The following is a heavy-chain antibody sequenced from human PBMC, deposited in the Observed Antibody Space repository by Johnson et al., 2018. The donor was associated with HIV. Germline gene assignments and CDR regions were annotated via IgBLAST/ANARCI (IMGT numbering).Heavy chain of an antibody. CDR2: TKNKANSYTT. CDR3: ARDAPYCSGGTCYSDAFDI. CDR1: GFTLSDHY. Sequence: VQLVESGGGLVQPGGSLRLSCAASGFTLSDHYMDWVRQAAGKGLEWVGRTKNKANSYTTVYAASVKGRFTISRDDSKNSLYLQMNSLRAEDTAVYYCARDAPYCSGGTCYSDAFDIWGQGTMVTVSS. J-gene: IGHJ3*02. V-gene: IGHV3-72*01. D-gene: IGHD2-15*01.